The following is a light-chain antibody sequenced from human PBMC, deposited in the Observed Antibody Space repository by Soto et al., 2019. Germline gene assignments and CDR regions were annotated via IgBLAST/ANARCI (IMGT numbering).Light chain of an antibody. Sequence: IVLTQSPATLSLSPGERANLSCRAIQSVSSYLAWYQQKPGQAPRLIIYDASNRATGIPDRFRGSGSGTDFTLTIRRLEPEDFAVYYCQKRSNWPQITFGKGQRLEIK. V-gene: IGKV3-11*01. CDR1: QSVSSY. CDR3: QKRSNWPQIT. CDR2: DAS. J-gene: IGKJ5*01.